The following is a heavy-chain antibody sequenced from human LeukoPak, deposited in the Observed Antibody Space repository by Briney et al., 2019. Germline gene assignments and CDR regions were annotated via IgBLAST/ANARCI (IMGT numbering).Heavy chain of an antibody. D-gene: IGHD3-16*01. CDR3: AIDVGELLTY. Sequence: GASVKVSCKVSGYTLAELSMHWVRQSPGKGLEWMGGVDPEDGELIYAQNFQGRVTMTEDTSTDTAYMNLSSLRSEDTAVYYCAIDVGELLTYWGQGTLVTVSS. CDR2: VDPEDGEL. CDR1: GYTLAELS. V-gene: IGHV1-24*01. J-gene: IGHJ4*02.